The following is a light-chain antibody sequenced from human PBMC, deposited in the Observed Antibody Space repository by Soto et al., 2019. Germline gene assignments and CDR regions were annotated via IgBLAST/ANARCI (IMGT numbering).Light chain of an antibody. CDR1: QSVSARF. J-gene: IGKJ1*01. Sequence: ELVLTQSPDTLSLSPGERATLSCRASQSVSARFLAWYQHRPGQPPRLLISATSTRAPGIPDRFSGSGSGTDFTLTISRLDPEDVAVYYCQQYFRSLVEFGQGTKVEIK. V-gene: IGKV3-20*01. CDR3: QQYFRSLVE. CDR2: ATS.